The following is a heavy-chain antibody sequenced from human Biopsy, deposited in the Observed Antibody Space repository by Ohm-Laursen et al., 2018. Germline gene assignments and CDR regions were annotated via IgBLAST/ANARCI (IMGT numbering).Heavy chain of an antibody. V-gene: IGHV3-66*04. Sequence: GSLRLSCAASGFSVNVNYMSWVRQAPGKGLEWVSSITTDSGRIFYADSVRGRFIISRDNSKNTLYLQMNSLRAEATAEYYCARHLRYNDYWGQGTLVTVSS. CDR1: GFSVNVNY. CDR2: ITTDSGRI. CDR3: ARHLRYNDY. J-gene: IGHJ4*02. D-gene: IGHD3-9*01.